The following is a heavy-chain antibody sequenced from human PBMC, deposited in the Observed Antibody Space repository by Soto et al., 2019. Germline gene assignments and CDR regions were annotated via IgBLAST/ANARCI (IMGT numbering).Heavy chain of an antibody. V-gene: IGHV1-3*05. CDR1: GYTFTSYA. D-gene: IGHD3-10*01. CDR3: ARSPGGPMTPGGY. CDR2: INAGNGNT. Sequence: QVQLVQSGAEEKKPGASVKVSCKASGYTFTSYAMHWVRQAPGQRLEWMGWINAGNGNTKYSQKFQGRVTITRDTSASAAYIELSSLRSEDTAVYYWARSPGGPMTPGGYWGQGTLVTVSS. J-gene: IGHJ4*02.